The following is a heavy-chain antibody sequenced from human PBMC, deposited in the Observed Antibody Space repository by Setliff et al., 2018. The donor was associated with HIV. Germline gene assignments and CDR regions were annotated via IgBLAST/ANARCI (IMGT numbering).Heavy chain of an antibody. CDR3: VKGYTSTWGPFDY. J-gene: IGHJ4*02. D-gene: IGHD6-13*01. V-gene: IGHV3-74*01. Sequence: GGSLRLSCAASGLTSNYYWMHWVRQAPGKGLVWVSRIKSPEDKTDYADSVKGRFTISRDNAKSSLYLQMSSLRAEDTAVYYCVKGYTSTWGPFDYWGQGTLVTVSS. CDR2: IKSPEDKT. CDR1: GLTSNYYW.